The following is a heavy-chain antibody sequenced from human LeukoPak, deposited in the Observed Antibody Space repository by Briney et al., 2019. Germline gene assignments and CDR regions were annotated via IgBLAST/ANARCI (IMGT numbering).Heavy chain of an antibody. J-gene: IGHJ4*02. D-gene: IGHD1-26*01. Sequence: GGSLRLSCAASGFTFSSYWMSWVRQAPGKGLEWVSAISGSGGSTYYADSVKGRFTISRDNSKNTLYLQMNSLRAEDTAVYYCAKGSSWELPLSYFDYWGQGTLVTVSS. V-gene: IGHV3-23*01. CDR3: AKGSSWELPLSYFDY. CDR1: GFTFSSYW. CDR2: ISGSGGST.